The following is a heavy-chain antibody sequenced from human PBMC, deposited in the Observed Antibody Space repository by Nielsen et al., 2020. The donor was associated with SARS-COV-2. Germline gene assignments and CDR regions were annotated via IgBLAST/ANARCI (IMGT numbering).Heavy chain of an antibody. CDR3: AKDLGGDNGDY. CDR1: GFIFSSYG. D-gene: IGHD2-8*01. J-gene: IGHJ4*02. V-gene: IGHV3-30*18. Sequence: GESLNISCAASGFIFSSYGMHWVRQAPGKGLEWVAVISYDGSNKYYADSVKGRFTISRDNSKNTLYLQMNSLRAEDTAVYYCAKDLGGDNGDYWGQGTLVTVSS. CDR2: ISYDGSNK.